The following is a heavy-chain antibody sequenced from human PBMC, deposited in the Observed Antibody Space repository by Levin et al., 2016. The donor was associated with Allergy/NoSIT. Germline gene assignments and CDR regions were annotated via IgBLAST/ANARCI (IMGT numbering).Heavy chain of an antibody. J-gene: IGHJ4*02. CDR2: ISHTGST. V-gene: IGHV4-34*01. CDR3: ARGLSYSYSSEDYYEVAY. Sequence: SETLSLTCAVDGESFSGYYWGWIRQPPGKGLEWIGEISHTGSTNYNPSLKSRVTISLDTSKNHFSLRLSSVTAADTAVYYCARGLSYSYSSEDYYEVAYWGQGTLVTVSS. CDR1: GESFSGYY. D-gene: IGHD3-22*01.